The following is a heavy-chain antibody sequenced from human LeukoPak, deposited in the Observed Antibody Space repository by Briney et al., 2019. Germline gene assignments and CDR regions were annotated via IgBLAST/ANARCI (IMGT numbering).Heavy chain of an antibody. CDR3: ARDRAEGGGYWFDP. D-gene: IGHD5-12*01. V-gene: IGHV4-59*02. CDR1: GGSVNNYD. J-gene: IGHJ5*02. CDR2: IYYSGST. Sequence: KPSETLSLTCTVSGGSVNNYDWSWIRQPPGKGLEYIGYIYYSGSTNYNPPLKSRVTISVDTSKNQFPLNLKSVTAADTAVYYCARDRAEGGGYWFDPWGQGTLVTVSS.